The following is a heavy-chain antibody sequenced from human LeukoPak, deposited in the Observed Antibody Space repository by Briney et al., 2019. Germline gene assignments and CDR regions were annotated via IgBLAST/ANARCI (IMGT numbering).Heavy chain of an antibody. V-gene: IGHV3-23*01. CDR3: SKDFRYSSG. CDR1: GFTFSSYA. Sequence: GGSLRLSCAASGFTFSSYAMTWVRQAPGKGLEWVSGISASASGGITYYADSVKGRFTTSRDNSKNTLYLQMNSLRAEDTAVYYCSKDFRYSSGWGQGTLVTVSS. CDR2: ISASASGGIT. J-gene: IGHJ4*02. D-gene: IGHD5-18*01.